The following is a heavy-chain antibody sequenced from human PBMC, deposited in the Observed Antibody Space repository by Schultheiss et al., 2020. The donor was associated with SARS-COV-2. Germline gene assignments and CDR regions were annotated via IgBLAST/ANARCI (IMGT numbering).Heavy chain of an antibody. CDR3: ARGGQGQLVRWRGYYYMDV. CDR2: RSYSGST. D-gene: IGHD6-6*01. Sequence: SETLSLTCTVSGGSISSYYWNWIRQPPGKGLEWIGYRSYSGSTNYNPSLKSRVTISVDTSKNQFSLKLSSVTAADTAVYYCARGGQGQLVRWRGYYYMDVWGKGTTVTVSS. CDR1: GGSISSYY. J-gene: IGHJ6*03. V-gene: IGHV4-59*12.